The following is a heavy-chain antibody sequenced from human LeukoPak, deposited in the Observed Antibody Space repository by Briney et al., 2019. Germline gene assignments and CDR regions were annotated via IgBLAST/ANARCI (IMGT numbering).Heavy chain of an antibody. D-gene: IGHD3-22*01. CDR3: ARGGLENGYHSNDGFDI. V-gene: IGHV4-59*01. CDR1: GGSIRGYY. CDR2: IYYSGST. Sequence: SETLSLTCTVSGGSIRGYYWSWIRQPPGKGLEWIGYIYYSGSTKYNPSLKSRVTMSVDTSRNQFSLKLSSVTAADTAVYYCARGGLENGYHSNDGFDIWGQGTMVTVSS. J-gene: IGHJ3*02.